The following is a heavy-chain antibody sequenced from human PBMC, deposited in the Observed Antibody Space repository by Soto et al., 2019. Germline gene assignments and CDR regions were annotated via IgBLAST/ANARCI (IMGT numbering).Heavy chain of an antibody. D-gene: IGHD6-25*01. Sequence: QMQLVQSGGGLVKPGGSLTLSCKASGFTFSDXXMIWVRQTPXXGXXXLSYISDSGSTIYYADSVRARFTIFRENAANSVYLQLDGLTDGDTAFYYCARGGSGWTRGGWLGPWGQGSLVTVSS. V-gene: IGHV3-11*01. J-gene: IGHJ5*02. CDR3: ARGGSGWTRGGWLGP. CDR1: GFTFSDXX. CDR2: ISDSGSTI.